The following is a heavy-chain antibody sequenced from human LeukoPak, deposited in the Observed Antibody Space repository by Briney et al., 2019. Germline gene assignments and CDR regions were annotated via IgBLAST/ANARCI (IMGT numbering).Heavy chain of an antibody. V-gene: IGHV1-69*05. CDR3: ARVADSSGYALFDY. Sequence: SVKVSCKASGGTFSSYAISWVRQAPGQGREWMGRIIPIFGTANYAQKFQGRVTITTDEYTSTAYMELSSLRSEDTAVYYCARVADSSGYALFDYWGQGTLVTVSS. J-gene: IGHJ4*02. D-gene: IGHD3-22*01. CDR1: GGTFSSYA. CDR2: IIPIFGTA.